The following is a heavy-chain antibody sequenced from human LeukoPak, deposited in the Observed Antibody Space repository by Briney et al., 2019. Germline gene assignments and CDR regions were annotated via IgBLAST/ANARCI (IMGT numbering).Heavy chain of an antibody. V-gene: IGHV4-34*01. CDR2: INHRGST. J-gene: IGHJ4*02. D-gene: IGHD6-6*01. CDR1: GGSFSGYH. Sequence: SETLSLTCAVYGGSFSGYHWSWIRQPPGKGLEWIGEINHRGSTNYNPSLKSRVTMSVDTSKNQLSLKLSSVTAADTAVYYCARGRGAARFVTIEFDYWGQGALVTVSS. CDR3: ARGRGAARFVTIEFDY.